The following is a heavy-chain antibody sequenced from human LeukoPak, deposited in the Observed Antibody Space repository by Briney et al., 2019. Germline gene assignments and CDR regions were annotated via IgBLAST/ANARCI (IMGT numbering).Heavy chain of an antibody. CDR3: GRYGRSGYSYGSNVYYYYYYMDV. D-gene: IGHD5-18*01. CDR2: IYSGESDT. Sequence: WEAPKLSRKGSGYSLTSYWMGWVRQVPGKGLEWMGIIYSGESDTRYRPPFQGQVTISADNSITTPSLPWSSLKASDTAMYYSGRYGRSGYSYGSNVYYYYYYMDVWGKETTVTVSS. CDR1: GYSLTSYW. J-gene: IGHJ6*03. V-gene: IGHV5-51*01.